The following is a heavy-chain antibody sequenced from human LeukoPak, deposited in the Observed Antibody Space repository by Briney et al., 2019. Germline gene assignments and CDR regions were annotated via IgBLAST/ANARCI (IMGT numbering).Heavy chain of an antibody. CDR3: ARLSGSYAKYYFDY. J-gene: IGHJ4*02. CDR1: GGSISSSSYY. Sequence: SETLSLTCTVSGGSISSSSYYWGWIRQPPGKGLEWIGSIYYSGSTYYNPSLKSRVTISVDTSKNQFSLKLSSVAAADTAVYYCARLSGSYAKYYFDYWGQGALVTVSS. CDR2: IYYSGST. V-gene: IGHV4-39*01. D-gene: IGHD1-26*01.